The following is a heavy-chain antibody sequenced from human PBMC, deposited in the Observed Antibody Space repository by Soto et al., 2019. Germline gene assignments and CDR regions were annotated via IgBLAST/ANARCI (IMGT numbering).Heavy chain of an antibody. V-gene: IGHV4-4*07. CDR1: GGPISSYY. J-gene: IGHJ4*02. D-gene: IGHD5-12*01. CDR2: IYTSGST. CDR3: ARAVYSGDGLYYFDY. Sequence: QLQLQASGPGLVKPSETLSLTSTASGGPISSYYWSWIRQPPGKRLEWIGRIYTSGSTNYNPYLKRRVTMSVDTSSYQFSLKLRSVTAADTGVYYCARAVYSGDGLYYFDYWGQGTLVTVSS.